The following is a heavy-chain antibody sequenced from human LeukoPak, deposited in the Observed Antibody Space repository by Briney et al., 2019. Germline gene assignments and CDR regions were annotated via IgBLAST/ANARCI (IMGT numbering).Heavy chain of an antibody. CDR2: ISGSGGST. Sequence: GGSLRLSCAASGFTFSNYAMSWVRQAPRKGLEWVSAISGSGGSTYYADSVKGRFTISRDNSKNTLYLQMNSLRAEDTAVYYCAKHGPDGDYVYYFDYWGQGTLVTVSS. CDR1: GFTFSNYA. V-gene: IGHV3-23*01. J-gene: IGHJ4*02. D-gene: IGHD4-17*01. CDR3: AKHGPDGDYVYYFDY.